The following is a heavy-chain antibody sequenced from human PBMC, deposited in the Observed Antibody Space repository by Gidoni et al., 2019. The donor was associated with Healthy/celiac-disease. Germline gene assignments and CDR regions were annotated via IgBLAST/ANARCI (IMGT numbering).Heavy chain of an antibody. CDR2: ISSSSSYI. J-gene: IGHJ4*02. D-gene: IGHD3-22*01. Sequence: EVPLVESAGGRVNPGVSLRLSCAASGFPFSSYSMTWVRQAPGKGREWVSSISSSSSYIYYADSVKGRFTISRDNAKNSLYLQMNSLRAEDTAVYYCARAGGYYYDSSGCTDYWGQGTLVTVSS. V-gene: IGHV3-21*01. CDR1: GFPFSSYS. CDR3: ARAGGYYYDSSGCTDY.